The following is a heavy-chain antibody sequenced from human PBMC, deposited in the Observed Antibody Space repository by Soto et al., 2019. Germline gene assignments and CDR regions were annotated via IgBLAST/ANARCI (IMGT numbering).Heavy chain of an antibody. Sequence: QITLKESGPTLVKPTQTLTLTCTFSGFSLSTSGVGVGWIRQPPEKALEWLALIYWDDDNRYSPSLKSRLTITKDTSKNQVVLTMTNMDPVDTATYYCVHARRRYDAFDIWGQGTMVTVSS. CDR1: GFSLSTSGVG. D-gene: IGHD3-9*01. CDR2: IYWDDDN. V-gene: IGHV2-5*02. J-gene: IGHJ3*02. CDR3: VHARRRYDAFDI.